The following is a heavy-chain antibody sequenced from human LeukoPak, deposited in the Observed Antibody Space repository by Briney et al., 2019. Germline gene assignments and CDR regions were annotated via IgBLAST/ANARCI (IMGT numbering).Heavy chain of an antibody. CDR2: INHSGST. J-gene: IGHJ6*03. CDR1: GGSFSGYY. Sequence: PSETLSLTCAVYGGSFSGYYWSWIRQPPGKGLEWIGEINHSGSTNYNPSLKSRVTISVDTSKNQFSLKLSSVTAADTAVYYCARVFTSYGDYYYYYMDVWGKGTTVTVSS. V-gene: IGHV4-34*01. CDR3: ARVFTSYGDYYYYYMDV. D-gene: IGHD4-17*01.